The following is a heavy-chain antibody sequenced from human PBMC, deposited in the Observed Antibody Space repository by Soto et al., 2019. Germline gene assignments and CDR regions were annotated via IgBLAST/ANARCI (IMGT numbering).Heavy chain of an antibody. CDR2: VYYSGST. J-gene: IGHJ4*02. CDR3: ARHSNRNYGLYYFDY. V-gene: IGHV4-39*01. CDR1: DDSISSGGYY. D-gene: IGHD4-4*01. Sequence: SETLSLTCTVSDDSISSGGYYWSWIRQHPGKGLEWIGSVYYSGSTKYRPSLKSRVTISVDTSKNQFSLKVSSATAADTAVYYCARHSNRNYGLYYFDYWGLGALVTVSS.